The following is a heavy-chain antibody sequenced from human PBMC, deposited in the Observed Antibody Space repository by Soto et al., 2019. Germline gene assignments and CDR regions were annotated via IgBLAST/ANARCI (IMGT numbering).Heavy chain of an antibody. CDR3: AYKAGGRYNWFDP. J-gene: IGHJ5*02. V-gene: IGHV2-5*02. CDR2: IYWDDDK. CDR1: GFSLSTGGVG. Sequence: QITFKESGPALVKPTQTLTLTCTFSGFSLSTGGVGVGWVRQPPGKALEWLAIIYWDDDKRYSPSLKSRLTITQGPSKHQVVLTMTNMDLVDTATYYCAYKAGGRYNWFDPWGQGTLVTVSS.